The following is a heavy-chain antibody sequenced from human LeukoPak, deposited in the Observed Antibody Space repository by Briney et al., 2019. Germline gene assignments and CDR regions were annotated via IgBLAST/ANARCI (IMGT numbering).Heavy chain of an antibody. CDR1: GGSFSGYY. CDR2: INHSGST. J-gene: IGHJ4*02. CDR3: ARGRGYGDYVWLY. V-gene: IGHV4-34*01. D-gene: IGHD4-17*01. Sequence: SETPSLTCAVYGGSFSGYYWSWIRQPPGKGLEWIGEINHSGSTNYNPSLKSRVTISVDTSKNQFSLKLSSVTAADTAVYYCARGRGYGDYVWLYWGQGTLVTVSS.